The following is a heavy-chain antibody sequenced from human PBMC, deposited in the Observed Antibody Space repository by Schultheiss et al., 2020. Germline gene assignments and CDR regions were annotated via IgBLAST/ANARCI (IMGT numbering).Heavy chain of an antibody. CDR2: INSDGSST. D-gene: IGHD6-19*01. J-gene: IGHJ5*02. Sequence: GGSLRLSCADPGFTFSSYAMNWVRQAPGKGLEWVSRINSDGSSTSYADSVKGRFTISRDNAKNTLYLQMNSLRAEDTAVYYCARTSWLGGYNWFDPWGQGTLVTVSS. V-gene: IGHV3-74*01. CDR1: GFTFSSYA. CDR3: ARTSWLGGYNWFDP.